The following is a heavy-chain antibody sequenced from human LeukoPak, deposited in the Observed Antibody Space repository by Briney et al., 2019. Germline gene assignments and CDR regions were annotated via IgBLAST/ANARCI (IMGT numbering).Heavy chain of an antibody. D-gene: IGHD3-16*01. Sequence: SETLSLTCNVAGVSISSYYWSWIRQPPGKGLEWIGYIYYSGSTNSNSSLKSRVTTSVDTSKNQFSLKLSSVTAADTAVYYCARTFGRGPRYFDPWGRGTLVTVSS. CDR1: GVSISSYY. CDR3: ARTFGRGPRYFDP. V-gene: IGHV4-59*01. CDR2: IYYSGST. J-gene: IGHJ2*01.